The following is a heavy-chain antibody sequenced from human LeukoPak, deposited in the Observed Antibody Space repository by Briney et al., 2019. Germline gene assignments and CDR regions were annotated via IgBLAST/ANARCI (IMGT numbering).Heavy chain of an antibody. J-gene: IGHJ4*02. CDR3: ARSPPVMITFGGVMSYFDY. D-gene: IGHD3-16*01. CDR1: GGSISSGGYY. CDR2: IYYSGST. Sequence: SQTLSLTCTVSGGSISSGGYYWSWIRQHPGKGLEWIGDIYYSGSTYYNPSLKSRVTISVGTSKNQFALKLSSVTAADTAVYYCARSPPVMITFGGVMSYFDYWGQGTLVTVSS. V-gene: IGHV4-31*03.